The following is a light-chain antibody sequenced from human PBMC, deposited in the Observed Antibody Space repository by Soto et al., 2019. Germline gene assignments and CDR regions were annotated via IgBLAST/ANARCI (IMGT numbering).Light chain of an antibody. V-gene: IGLV1-47*01. CDR2: RNN. J-gene: IGLJ2*01. Sequence: QSVLTQPHSASGTPGQRVTISCSGSSSNIGSNYVYWYQQLPGTAPKLLIYRNNQRPSGVPDRFSGSKSGTSASLAISGLRSEDEADYYCAAWDDSLSGVVFGGGTKLTV. CDR1: SSNIGSNY. CDR3: AAWDDSLSGVV.